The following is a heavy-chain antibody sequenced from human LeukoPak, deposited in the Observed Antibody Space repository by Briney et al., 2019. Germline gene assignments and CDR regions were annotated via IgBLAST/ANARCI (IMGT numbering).Heavy chain of an antibody. CDR2: IYTSGST. CDR1: GGSISYYY. CDR3: ARGDNWNGVDY. J-gene: IGHJ4*02. D-gene: IGHD1-20*01. V-gene: IGHV4-4*09. Sequence: SETLSLTCTVSGGSISYYYWSWIRQPPGKGLEYIGYIYTSGSTNYNPSLKSRVTMSVDTSKNQFSLKLSSVTAADTAVYYCARGDNWNGVDYWGQGTLVTVSS.